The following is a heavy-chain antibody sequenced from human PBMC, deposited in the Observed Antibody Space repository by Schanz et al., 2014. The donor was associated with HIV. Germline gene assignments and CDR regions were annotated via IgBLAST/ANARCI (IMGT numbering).Heavy chain of an antibody. V-gene: IGHV3-23*04. CDR2: ISGSGIST. D-gene: IGHD3-16*02. CDR1: GFMFSSYG. CDR3: ARGYPFDY. Sequence: EVQLVESGGGLIQPGGSLRLSCAASGFMFSSYGMSWVRQAPGKGLEWVSAISGSGISTYYADSVKGRFTISRDNSKNTLYLQMNSLRAEDTAIYYCARGYPFDYWGQGTLVTVSS. J-gene: IGHJ4*02.